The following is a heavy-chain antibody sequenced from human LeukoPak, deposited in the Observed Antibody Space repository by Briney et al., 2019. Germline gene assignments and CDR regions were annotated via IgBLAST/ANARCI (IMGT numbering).Heavy chain of an antibody. CDR3: ARRLYIVRGAFDI. Sequence: AGGSLRLSCAASGFTFSNYDMHWVRQAPGKGLEWVAVMSYDGSKKYYADSVKGRFTISRDNSKNTVHLQMNNLRAEDTAMYFCARRLYIVRGAFDIWGQGTMVTASS. D-gene: IGHD2/OR15-2a*01. V-gene: IGHV3-30*03. J-gene: IGHJ3*02. CDR2: MSYDGSKK. CDR1: GFTFSNYD.